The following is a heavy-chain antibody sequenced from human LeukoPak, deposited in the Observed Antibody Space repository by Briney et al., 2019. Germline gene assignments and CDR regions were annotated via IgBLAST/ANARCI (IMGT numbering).Heavy chain of an antibody. V-gene: IGHV3-21*01. D-gene: IGHD6-19*01. CDR3: ARVSSGWTSTFAYFDY. J-gene: IGHJ4*02. CDR1: GFTFSSYG. Sequence: GGSLRLSCAASGFTFSSYGMNWVRQAPGKGLEWVSSITSTSSYIYYADSVKGRFTISRDNAKNSLYLQVNSLRAEDTAVYYCARVSSGWTSTFAYFDYWGQGTLVTVPS. CDR2: ITSTSSYI.